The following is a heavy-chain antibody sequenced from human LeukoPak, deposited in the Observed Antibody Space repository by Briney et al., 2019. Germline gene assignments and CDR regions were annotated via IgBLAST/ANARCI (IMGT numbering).Heavy chain of an antibody. D-gene: IGHD1-26*01. CDR3: ARGRYSGSYYYFDY. CDR1: GGSISSYY. Sequence: SETLSLTCTVSGGSISSYYWSWIRQPPGKGLEWIGYIYYSGSTNYNPSLKSRVIISVDTSKNQFSLKLSSVTAADTAMYYCARGRYSGSYYYFDYWGQGTLVTVSS. CDR2: IYYSGST. J-gene: IGHJ4*02. V-gene: IGHV4-59*01.